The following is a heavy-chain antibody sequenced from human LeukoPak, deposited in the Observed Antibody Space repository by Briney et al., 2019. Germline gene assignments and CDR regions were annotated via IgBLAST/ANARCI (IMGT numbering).Heavy chain of an antibody. D-gene: IGHD3-22*01. V-gene: IGHV4-38-2*01. J-gene: IGHJ4*02. CDR1: GYSISSGRY. Sequence: AETLSLACAVSGYSISSGRYWGWVRQPPGKGLEWIGSLSHSGSIYYNPSLESRVTKSVDTSKNQFSLRLSSVTAADTAVYYCVRQRYVYGYCDSWGPGTLVTVSS. CDR3: VRQRYVYGYCDS. CDR2: LSHSGSI.